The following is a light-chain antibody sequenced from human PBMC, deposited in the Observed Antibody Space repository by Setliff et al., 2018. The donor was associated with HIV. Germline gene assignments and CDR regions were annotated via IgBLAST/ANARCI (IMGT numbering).Light chain of an antibody. CDR2: GNN. CDR3: AAWDDSLNGHWV. J-gene: IGLJ3*02. CDR1: NSNIGSNN. V-gene: IGLV1-44*01. Sequence: QSVPSQPSSASGTPGQRVTIPCSGTNSNIGSNNVYWYQQLPGTAPKLVVYGNNQRPSGAPDRFSGSKSGTSASLAISGLQSQDEADYYCAAWDDSLNGHWVFGGGTK.